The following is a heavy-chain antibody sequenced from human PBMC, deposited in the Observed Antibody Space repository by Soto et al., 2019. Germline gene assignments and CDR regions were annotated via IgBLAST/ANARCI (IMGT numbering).Heavy chain of an antibody. CDR3: AREVATMGGFGTYYYYYGMDV. CDR1: GFTFSSYS. D-gene: IGHD5-12*01. V-gene: IGHV3-21*01. J-gene: IGHJ6*02. CDR2: ISSSSSYI. Sequence: KPGGSLRLSCAASGFTFSSYSMNWVRQAPGKGLEWVSSISSSSSYIYYADSVKGRFTISRDNAKNSLYLQMNSLRAEDTAVYYCAREVATMGGFGTYYYYYGMDVWGQGTTVTVSS.